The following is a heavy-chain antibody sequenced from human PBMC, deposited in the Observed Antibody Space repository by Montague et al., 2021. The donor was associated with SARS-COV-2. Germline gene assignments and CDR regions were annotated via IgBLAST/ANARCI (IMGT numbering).Heavy chain of an antibody. D-gene: IGHD3-22*01. Sequence: TRSLTCTVSGGSISSGGYYWSWIRQHPGKGLEWIGYIYYSGSTYYNPSLKSRVTISVDTSKNQFSLKLSSVTAADTAVHYCARACTRITMIVVVIDAFDIWGQGTMVTVSS. CDR1: GGSISSGGYY. J-gene: IGHJ3*02. V-gene: IGHV4-31*03. CDR2: IYYSGST. CDR3: ARACTRITMIVVVIDAFDI.